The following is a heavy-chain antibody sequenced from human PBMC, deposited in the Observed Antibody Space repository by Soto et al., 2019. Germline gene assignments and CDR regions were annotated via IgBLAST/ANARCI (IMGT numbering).Heavy chain of an antibody. J-gene: IGHJ4*02. CDR2: ISTSSTYI. CDR3: ARDRGSGWFDY. D-gene: IGHD6-19*01. V-gene: IGHV3-21*01. Sequence: EVPLVESGGGLVKPGGSLRLSCAASGFTFSSYTMNWVRQAPGKGLEWVSSISTSSTYIYYADSVKGRFTISRDNAKNSLYLQMNSPRTDDTAVYYCARDRGSGWFDYWGQGTLVTVSS. CDR1: GFTFSSYT.